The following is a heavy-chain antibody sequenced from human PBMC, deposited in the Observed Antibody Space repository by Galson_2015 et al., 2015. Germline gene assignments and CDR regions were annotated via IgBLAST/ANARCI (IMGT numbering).Heavy chain of an antibody. D-gene: IGHD4-17*01. CDR1: GFTFSSSA. Sequence: SLRLSCAASGFTFSSSAMSWVRQAPGQGLEWVSGISGSGISTYYADSVKGRFTISRDNSKNTLYLQMNSLRAEDTAVYYCAKDRYGDLHGGFDYWGQGTLVTVSS. CDR3: AKDRYGDLHGGFDY. V-gene: IGHV3-23*01. J-gene: IGHJ4*02. CDR2: ISGSGIST.